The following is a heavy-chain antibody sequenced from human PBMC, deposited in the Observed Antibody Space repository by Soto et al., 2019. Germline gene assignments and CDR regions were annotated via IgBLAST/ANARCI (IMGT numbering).Heavy chain of an antibody. CDR2: IKSKTDRGTT. D-gene: IGHD4-17*01. CDR1: ALTFSNAW. CDR3: TTDPGTTVAYVVY. Sequence: KTGGSTSLSWVSSALTFSNAWMSWVRQAQGKGLEWVGRIKSKTDRGTTDYAAPVKGRFTISRDDSKNTLYLQMNSLKTEDAAVYYCTTDPGTTVAYVVYWGQGTMVTVSS. V-gene: IGHV3-15*01. J-gene: IGHJ4*02.